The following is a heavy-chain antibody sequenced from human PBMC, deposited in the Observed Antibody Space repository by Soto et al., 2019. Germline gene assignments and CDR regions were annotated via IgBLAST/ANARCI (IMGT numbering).Heavy chain of an antibody. J-gene: IGHJ4*02. V-gene: IGHV3-30-3*01. CDR2: ISYDGSNK. D-gene: IGHD6-13*01. CDR1: GFTFSSYA. Sequence: QVQLVESGGGVVQPGRYLRLSCAASGFTFSSYAMHWVRQAPGKGLEWVAVISYDGSNKYYADSVKGRFTISRDNSKNTLYLQMNSLRAEDTAVYYCARERQQMDYWGQGTLFTVSS. CDR3: ARERQQMDY.